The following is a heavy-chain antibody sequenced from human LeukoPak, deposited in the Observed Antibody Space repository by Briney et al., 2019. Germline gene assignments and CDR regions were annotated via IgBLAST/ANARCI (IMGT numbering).Heavy chain of an antibody. D-gene: IGHD3-3*01. Sequence: GGSLRLSCEGSGFTFSSYSMIWVRQAPGKGLEWVSSVRGDSTETRHADSLMGRFTISRDNAKKSLYLQMNSLRAEDTAVYYCARGHFGVVLDYWGQGTLVTVSS. V-gene: IGHV3-21*01. CDR1: GFTFSSYS. J-gene: IGHJ4*02. CDR2: VRGDSTET. CDR3: ARGHFGVVLDY.